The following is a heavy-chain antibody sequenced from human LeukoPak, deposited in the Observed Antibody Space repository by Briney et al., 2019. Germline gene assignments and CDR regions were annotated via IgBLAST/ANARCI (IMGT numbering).Heavy chain of an antibody. J-gene: IGHJ4*02. CDR1: GYSISSGYY. V-gene: IGHV4-38-2*01. D-gene: IGHD3-10*01. CDR3: AGLGGLFGMSLFDY. Sequence: SETLSLTCAVSGYSISSGYYWGWIRPPPGKGLEWIGSIYHSGSTYYNPSLKSRVTISVDTSKNQFSLKLSSVTAADTAVYYCAGLGGLFGMSLFDYWGQGTLVTVSS. CDR2: IYHSGST.